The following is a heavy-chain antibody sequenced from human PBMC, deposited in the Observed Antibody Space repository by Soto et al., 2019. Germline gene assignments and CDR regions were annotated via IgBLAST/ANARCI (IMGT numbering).Heavy chain of an antibody. V-gene: IGHV1-69*13. CDR2: IIPIFGTA. CDR3: ARDREGSSIAAISYYYYGMDV. CDR1: GGTFSSYA. Sequence: ASVKVSCKASGGTFSSYAISWVRQAPGQGLEWMGGIIPIFGTANYAQKFQGRVTITADESTSTAYMELSSLRSEDTAVYYCARDREGSSIAAISYYYYGMDVWGQGTTVTVSS. D-gene: IGHD6-6*01. J-gene: IGHJ6*02.